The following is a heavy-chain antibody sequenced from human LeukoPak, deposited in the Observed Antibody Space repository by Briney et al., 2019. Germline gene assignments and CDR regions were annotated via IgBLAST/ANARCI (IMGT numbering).Heavy chain of an antibody. CDR2: INHSGST. D-gene: IGHD6-13*01. V-gene: IGHV4-34*01. J-gene: IGHJ4*02. Sequence: SETLSLTCAVYGGSFSGYYWSWIRQPPGKGLEWIGEINHSGSTNYNPSLKSRVTISVDTSKSQFSLKLSSVTAADTAVYYCARKRQLAAFDYWGQGTLVTVSS. CDR1: GGSFSGYY. CDR3: ARKRQLAAFDY.